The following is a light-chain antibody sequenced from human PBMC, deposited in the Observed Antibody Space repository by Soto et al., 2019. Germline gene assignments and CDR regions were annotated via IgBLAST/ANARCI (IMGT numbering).Light chain of an antibody. CDR3: QQYDNSPIT. CDR2: GAS. V-gene: IGKV3-15*01. J-gene: IGKJ5*01. Sequence: EIVVTQSPATLSVSPGERATLSCRASQSVSSNLAWYQQKPGQAPRLLIYGASTRATGIPGRFSGSGSGTEFTLTISSLQSEDFAVYYCQQYDNSPITFGQGTRLEIK. CDR1: QSVSSN.